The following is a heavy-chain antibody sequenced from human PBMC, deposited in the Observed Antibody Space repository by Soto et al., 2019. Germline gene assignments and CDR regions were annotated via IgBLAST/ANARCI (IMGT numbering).Heavy chain of an antibody. CDR3: ARAPFTLSNWFDP. V-gene: IGHV4-59*01. CDR2: IYYTGST. J-gene: IGHJ5*02. Sequence: SETLSLTCTVSGGSISGYYWSWVRQPPGKGLEWIGYIYYTGSTDYNPSLKSRVTISVDTSKNQFSLKLSSVTAADTAAYYCARAPFTLSNWFDPWGQGTLVTVS. CDR1: GGSISGYY.